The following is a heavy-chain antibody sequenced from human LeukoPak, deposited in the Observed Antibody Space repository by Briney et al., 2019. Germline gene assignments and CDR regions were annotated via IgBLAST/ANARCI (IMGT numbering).Heavy chain of an antibody. CDR1: GFTFSSYA. CDR3: ARDSSFSSGYSYGYYYYGMDV. V-gene: IGHV3-23*01. D-gene: IGHD3-22*01. CDR2: ISGSDGST. J-gene: IGHJ6*02. Sequence: GGSLRLSCAASGFTFSSYAMSWVRQAPGKGLEWVSGISGSDGSTYYADSVKGRFTISRDNAKNSLYLQMNSLRAEDTALYYCARDSSFSSGYSYGYYYYGMDVWGQGTTVTVSS.